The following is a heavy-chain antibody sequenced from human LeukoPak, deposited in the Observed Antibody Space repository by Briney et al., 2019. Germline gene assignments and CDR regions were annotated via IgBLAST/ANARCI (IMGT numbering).Heavy chain of an antibody. D-gene: IGHD3-10*01. CDR2: SDPKSGAT. V-gene: IGHV1-2*02. CDR3: RGNFYDNKGYSPELRY. Sequence: ASVKVSCKASGYTFTSYGITWARQAPGQGLEWMGWSDPKSGATKYEHFQGRVTMTRDTSISTAYMELSRLTSDDTAVYCARGNFYDNKGYSPELRYWGQGTLVTVSS. J-gene: IGHJ4*02. CDR1: GYTFTSYG.